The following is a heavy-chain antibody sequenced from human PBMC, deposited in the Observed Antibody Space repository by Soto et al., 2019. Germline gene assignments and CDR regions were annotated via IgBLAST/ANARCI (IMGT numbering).Heavy chain of an antibody. CDR2: IYYSGST. CDR1: GGSISSGDYY. J-gene: IGHJ4*02. D-gene: IGHD3-3*01. Sequence: PSETLSLTCTVSGGSISSGDYYWSWIRQPPGKGLEWIGYIYYSGSTYYNPSLKSRVTISVDTSKNQFSLKLSSVTAADTAVYYCARAYDFWSGYNFDYWGQGTLVTVSS. CDR3: ARAYDFWSGYNFDY. V-gene: IGHV4-30-4*01.